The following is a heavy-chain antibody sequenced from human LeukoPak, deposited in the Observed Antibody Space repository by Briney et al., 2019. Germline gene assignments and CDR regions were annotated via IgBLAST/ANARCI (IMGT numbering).Heavy chain of an antibody. J-gene: IGHJ4*02. D-gene: IGHD3-16*01. V-gene: IGHV4-30-2*01. CDR2: IYHSGST. Sequence: SETLSLTCTVSGGSLSSGSYYWSWIRQPPGKGLEWIGYIYHSGSTYYNPSLKSRVTISVDRSKSQFSLKLSSVTAADTAVYYCARVFGGARSYWGQGTLVTVSS. CDR1: GGSLSSGSYY. CDR3: ARVFGGARSY.